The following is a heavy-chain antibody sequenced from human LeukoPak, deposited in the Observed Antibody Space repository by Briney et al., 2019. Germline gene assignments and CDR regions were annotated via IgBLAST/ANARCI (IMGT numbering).Heavy chain of an antibody. CDR1: GFTFSSYE. CDR2: ISSSGSTI. V-gene: IGHV3-48*03. Sequence: GGSLRLSCAASGFTFSSYEMNWVRQAPGKGLEWVSYISSSGSTIYYADSVKGRFTISRDNAKNSRYLQMNSLRAEDTAVYYCARMMVRGHDYWGQGTLVTVSS. D-gene: IGHD3-10*01. J-gene: IGHJ4*02. CDR3: ARMMVRGHDY.